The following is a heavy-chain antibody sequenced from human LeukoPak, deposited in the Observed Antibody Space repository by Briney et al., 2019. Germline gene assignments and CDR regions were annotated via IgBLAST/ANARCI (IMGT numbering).Heavy chain of an antibody. J-gene: IGHJ5*02. CDR2: MYHSWST. CDR3: ARAPVGSGWVINWFDP. D-gene: IGHD6-19*01. CDR1: GYSISSGYC. V-gene: IGHV4-38-2*01. Sequence: SETLSLTCAVSGYSISSGYCWGWIRQPPGKGLEWIGSMYHSWSTYYNPSLKSRVTISVDTSKNQFSLKLSSVTAADTAVYYCARAPVGSGWVINWFDPWGQGTLVTVSS.